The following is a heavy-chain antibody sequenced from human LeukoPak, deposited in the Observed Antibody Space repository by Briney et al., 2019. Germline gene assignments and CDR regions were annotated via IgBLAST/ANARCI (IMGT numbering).Heavy chain of an antibody. Sequence: PSETLSLTCTVSGGSVSDYYWSWIRQSPGKGLEWIGYIYYTGSTSYNPSLKSRVTISVDTSKNQFSLKLSSVTAADTAVYYCARDRYIYGSDDRWFDPWGQGTLVTVSS. V-gene: IGHV4-59*02. CDR3: ARDRYIYGSDDRWFDP. CDR1: GGSVSDYY. J-gene: IGHJ5*02. CDR2: IYYTGST. D-gene: IGHD5-18*01.